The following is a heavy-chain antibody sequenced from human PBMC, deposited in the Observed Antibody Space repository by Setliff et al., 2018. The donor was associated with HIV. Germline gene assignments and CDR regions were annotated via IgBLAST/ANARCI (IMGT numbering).Heavy chain of an antibody. CDR2: INPNSGDT. V-gene: IGHV1-2*02. CDR1: GYIFSDYY. Sequence: ASVKVSCKAYGYIFSDYYIHWVRQAPGQGLEWMGWINPNSGDTKYSERFQGRATMTRDTSMGAIFMGLRSLTSADTAVYYCGREVVIAAIGSLDLWGQGTLVTVSS. D-gene: IGHD3-22*01. J-gene: IGHJ4*02. CDR3: GREVVIAAIGSLDL.